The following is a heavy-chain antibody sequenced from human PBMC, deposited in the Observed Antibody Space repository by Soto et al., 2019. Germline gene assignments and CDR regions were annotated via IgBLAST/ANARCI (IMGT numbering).Heavy chain of an antibody. V-gene: IGHV3-23*01. CDR3: AKDRDYPRDYFHY. J-gene: IGHJ4*02. CDR1: GFTLGRYG. CDR2: VSPNGQGI. D-gene: IGHD3-10*01. Sequence: PGGSLRLSCAASGFTLGRYGMSWVRQAPGKGLEWVSAVSPNGQGIHYADSVRGRFTISRDFSKNTVFLHMDSLRAEDTAVYYCAKDRDYPRDYFHYWGQGTLVTVSS.